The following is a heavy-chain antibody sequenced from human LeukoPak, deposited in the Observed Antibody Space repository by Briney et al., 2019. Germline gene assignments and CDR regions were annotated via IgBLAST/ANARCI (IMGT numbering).Heavy chain of an antibody. J-gene: IGHJ4*02. V-gene: IGHV4-39*07. CDR3: ARDGLYYDFWSGYYC. D-gene: IGHD3-3*01. CDR2: IYYSGST. Sequence: SETLSLTCTVSGGSISSSSYYWGWIRQPPGKGLEWIGSIYYSGSTYYNPSLKSRVTISVDTSKNQFSLKLSSVTAADTAVYYCARDGLYYDFWSGYYCWGQGTLVTVSS. CDR1: GGSISSSSYY.